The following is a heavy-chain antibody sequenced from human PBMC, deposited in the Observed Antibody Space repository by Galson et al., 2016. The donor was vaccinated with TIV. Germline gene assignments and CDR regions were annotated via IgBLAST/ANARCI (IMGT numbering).Heavy chain of an antibody. V-gene: IGHV3-53*01. CDR3: ARAGGSNWNFFDY. Sequence: SLRLSCAASGFSVTTYYISWVRQAPGRGLEWVSVLYVGGTTYYTDSVKGRFTISRDNSKNTLYLQMDDLRAEDTAIYYCARAGGSNWNFFDYWSQGTLVTVSS. D-gene: IGHD1-7*01. J-gene: IGHJ4*02. CDR1: GFSVTTYY. CDR2: LYVGGTT.